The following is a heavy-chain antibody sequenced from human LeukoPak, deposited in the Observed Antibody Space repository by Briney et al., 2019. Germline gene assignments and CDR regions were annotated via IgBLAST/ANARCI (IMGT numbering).Heavy chain of an antibody. Sequence: GGSLRLSCAASGFTFSSYAMNWVRQAPGKGLEWVSAISGSGGSTYYAGSVKGRFTISRDNSKNTLYLQMNSLRAEDTAVYYCAKGYIAAASKGNWFDPWGQGTLVTVSS. V-gene: IGHV3-23*01. D-gene: IGHD6-13*01. CDR3: AKGYIAAASKGNWFDP. CDR2: ISGSGGST. CDR1: GFTFSSYA. J-gene: IGHJ5*02.